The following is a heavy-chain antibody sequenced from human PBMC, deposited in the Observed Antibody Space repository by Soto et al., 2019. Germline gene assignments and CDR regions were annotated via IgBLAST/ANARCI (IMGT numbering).Heavy chain of an antibody. CDR1: GYTFTSYG. CDR3: ARDIFWFRQSYYDIPDAFDI. CDR2: ISAYNGNT. V-gene: IGHV1-18*01. Sequence: GASVKVSCKASGYTFTSYGISWVRQAPGQGLEWMGWISAYNGNTNYAQKLQGRVTMTTDTSTSTAYMELRSLRSDDTAVYYCARDIFWFRQSYYDIPDAFDIWGQGTMVTVSS. D-gene: IGHD3-22*01. J-gene: IGHJ3*02.